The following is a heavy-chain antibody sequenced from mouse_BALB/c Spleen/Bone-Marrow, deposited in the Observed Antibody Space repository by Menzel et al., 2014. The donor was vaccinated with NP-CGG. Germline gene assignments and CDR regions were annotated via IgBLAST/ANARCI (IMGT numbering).Heavy chain of an antibody. CDR3: ATIYYGNSYAMDY. V-gene: IGHV5-15*02. CDR2: TSNLAYSI. Sequence: EVQGVESGGGLVQPGGSRELSCAASGFTFXDYGMAWVRQAPGKGPEWVAFTSNLAYSIYYADTVTGRFTISRENAKNTLYLEMSSLRSEDTAMYYCATIYYGNSYAMDYWGQGTSVTVSS. J-gene: IGHJ4*01. D-gene: IGHD2-1*01. CDR1: GFTFXDYG.